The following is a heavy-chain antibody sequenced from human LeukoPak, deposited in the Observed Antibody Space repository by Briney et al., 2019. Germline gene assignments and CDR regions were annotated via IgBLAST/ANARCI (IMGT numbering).Heavy chain of an antibody. V-gene: IGHV5-51*01. CDR2: IYPGNSDT. J-gene: IGHJ4*02. Sequence: GESLKISCKGSGYSFSSYWIGWVRQMPGKGLEWMGIIYPGNSDTRYSPSLQGQVIISADKTISTAYLQWSSLKASDTAMYYCARQRDAYNFFDYWGQGTLVTVSS. CDR1: GYSFSSYW. D-gene: IGHD5-24*01. CDR3: ARQRDAYNFFDY.